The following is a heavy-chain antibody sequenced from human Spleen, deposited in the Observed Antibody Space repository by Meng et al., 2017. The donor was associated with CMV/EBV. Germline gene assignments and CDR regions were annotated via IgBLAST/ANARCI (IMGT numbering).Heavy chain of an antibody. J-gene: IGHJ3*02. CDR2: INSDGSST. D-gene: IGHD2-21*02. Sequence: EVQLVESGGGLVQPGGSLRLSCAASGSTFSSYWMHWVRQAPGKGLVWVSRINSDGSSTSYADSVKGRFTISRDNAKNTLYLQMNSLRAEDTAVYYCARVLVSYCGGDCYSGAFDIWGQGTMVTVSS. CDR1: GSTFSSYW. V-gene: IGHV3-74*01. CDR3: ARVLVSYCGGDCYSGAFDI.